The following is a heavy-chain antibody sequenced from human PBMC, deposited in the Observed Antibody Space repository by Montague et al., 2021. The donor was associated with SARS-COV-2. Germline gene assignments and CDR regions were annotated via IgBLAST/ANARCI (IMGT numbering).Heavy chain of an antibody. CDR2: TYYSGVA. J-gene: IGHJ5*02. CDR1: GDSMRSSY. D-gene: IGHD3-16*02. V-gene: IGHV4-59*13. CDR3: ARSVVGGTYRHTRWFDP. Sequence: TLSLTCTVSGDSMRSSYWNWIRQPPGKGLEYIGYTYYSGVANYNPSLRSRVTISLDTSKNQFSLNLRSVTAADTAVYYCARSVVGGTYRHTRWFDPWGQGTLDTVFS.